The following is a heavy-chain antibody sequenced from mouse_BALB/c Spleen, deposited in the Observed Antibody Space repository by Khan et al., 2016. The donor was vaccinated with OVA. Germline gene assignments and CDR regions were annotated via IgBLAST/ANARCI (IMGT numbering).Heavy chain of an antibody. CDR2: IYWDDDK. V-gene: IGHV8-12*01. Sequence: QVTLKESGPGILQPSQTLSLTCSFSGFSLSTSGMGVNWIRQPSGKGLEWLAHIYWDDDKRYNPSLQSRLTISKDASSNQVFLKITSVDTADTATYYYARMDCNYYYAMDYWGQGTSVTVSA. CDR3: ARMDCNYYYAMDY. D-gene: IGHD2-1*01. J-gene: IGHJ4*01. CDR1: GFSLSTSGMG.